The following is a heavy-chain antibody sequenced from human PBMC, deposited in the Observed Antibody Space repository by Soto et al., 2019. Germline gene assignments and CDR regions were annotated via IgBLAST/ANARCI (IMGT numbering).Heavy chain of an antibody. CDR1: GGTFSSYA. Sequence: SVKVSCKASGGTFSSYAISWVRQAPGQGLEWMGGIIPIFGTANYAQKFQGRVTITADESTSTAYMELSSLRSEDTAVYYCARIRYSSRARGYYYYGMDVWGQGTTVTVSS. J-gene: IGHJ6*02. D-gene: IGHD5-18*01. V-gene: IGHV1-69*13. CDR2: IIPIFGTA. CDR3: ARIRYSSRARGYYYYGMDV.